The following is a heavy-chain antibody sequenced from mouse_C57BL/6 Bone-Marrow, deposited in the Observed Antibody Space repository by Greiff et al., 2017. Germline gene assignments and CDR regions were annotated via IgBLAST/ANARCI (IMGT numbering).Heavy chain of an antibody. CDR1: GFTFSSYG. J-gene: IGHJ1*03. CDR3: ARQGHWYFDV. CDR2: ISSGGSYT. V-gene: IGHV5-6*01. Sequence: EVMLVASGGDLVKPGGSLKLSCAASGFTFSSYGMSWVRQTPDKRLEWVATISSGGSYTYYPDSVKGRFTISRDNAKNTLYLQMSSLKSEDTAMYYCARQGHWYFDVWGTGTTVTVSS.